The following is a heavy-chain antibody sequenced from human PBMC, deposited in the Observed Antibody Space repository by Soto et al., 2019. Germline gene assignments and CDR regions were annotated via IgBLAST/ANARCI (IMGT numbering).Heavy chain of an antibody. J-gene: IGHJ4*02. Sequence: EVQVLESGGGLVQPGGSLRLSCVASGFTFTTYAMTWVRQAPGKGLEWVSIISGSGGSTHYADSVKGRFIISRDNSKHTLYLQMNGLRDEDTAVYDCAKTGFGRYCSSTSCVHFDYWGQGTLVTVSS. CDR3: AKTGFGRYCSSTSCVHFDY. CDR1: GFTFTTYA. D-gene: IGHD2-2*01. CDR2: ISGSGGST. V-gene: IGHV3-23*01.